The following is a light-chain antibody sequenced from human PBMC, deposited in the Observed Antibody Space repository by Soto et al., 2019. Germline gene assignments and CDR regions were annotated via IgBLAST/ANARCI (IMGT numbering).Light chain of an antibody. CDR2: KAS. V-gene: IGKV1-5*03. J-gene: IGKJ2*01. Sequence: DLQMTQSPSTLSASVGDRVTITCRASQSIGSWLAWYQQKPGKVPNLLIYKASNLQTGVPSRFSGSGSGTEFTLTISGLQPDDFATYYCQQYNSYSYAFGQGTKLEIK. CDR1: QSIGSW. CDR3: QQYNSYSYA.